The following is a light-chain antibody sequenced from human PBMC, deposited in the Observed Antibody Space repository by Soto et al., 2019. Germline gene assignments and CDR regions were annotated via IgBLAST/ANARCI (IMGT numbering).Light chain of an antibody. CDR3: SSYTSSSSYVV. CDR1: SSDAGGYNY. J-gene: IGLJ2*01. Sequence: QSALTQPASVYVSPGQSITIACTGTSSDAGGYNYVSWYQHHPGKAPKLMIYDVSNRPSGVSNRFSGSKSGNTASLTISGLQAEDEADYYCSSYTSSSSYVVLGGGTKLTVL. CDR2: DVS. V-gene: IGLV2-14*03.